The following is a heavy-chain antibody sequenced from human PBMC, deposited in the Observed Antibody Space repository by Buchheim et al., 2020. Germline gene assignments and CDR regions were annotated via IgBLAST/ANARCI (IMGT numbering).Heavy chain of an antibody. J-gene: IGHJ4*02. Sequence: QVQLVESGGGVVQPGRSLRLSCAASGFTFSSYGMHWVRQAPGKGLEWVAVISYDGSNKYYADSVKGRFTISRDNSKNTLYLQMNSLRAEDTAVYYCAKDRDLRSGWGLDYWGQGTL. CDR1: GFTFSSYG. V-gene: IGHV3-30*18. D-gene: IGHD6-19*01. CDR3: AKDRDLRSGWGLDY. CDR2: ISYDGSNK.